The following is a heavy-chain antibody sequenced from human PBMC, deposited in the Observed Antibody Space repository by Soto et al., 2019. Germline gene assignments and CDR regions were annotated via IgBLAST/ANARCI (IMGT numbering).Heavy chain of an antibody. CDR2: IIPIFGTA. CDR1: GGTFSSYA. J-gene: IGHJ4*02. CDR3: ATDYGYYYDSSGSPGHFDY. D-gene: IGHD3-22*01. V-gene: IGHV1-69*01. Sequence: QVQLVQSGAEVKKPGSSVKVSCKASGGTFSSYAISWVRQAPGQVLEWMGGIIPIFGTANYAQKFQGRVTITADESTSTAYMELSSLRSEDTAVYYCATDYGYYYDSSGSPGHFDYWGQGTLVTVSS.